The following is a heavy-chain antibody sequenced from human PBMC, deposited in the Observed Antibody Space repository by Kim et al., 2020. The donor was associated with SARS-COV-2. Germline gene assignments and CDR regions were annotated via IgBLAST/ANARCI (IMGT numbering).Heavy chain of an antibody. CDR3: ARGAMVRGPLPMDV. V-gene: IGHV3-74*01. D-gene: IGHD3-10*01. Sequence: ADAVKGRFTISRDNAKNTLYLQMNSLRAEDTAVYYCARGAMVRGPLPMDVWGQGTTVTVSS. J-gene: IGHJ6*02.